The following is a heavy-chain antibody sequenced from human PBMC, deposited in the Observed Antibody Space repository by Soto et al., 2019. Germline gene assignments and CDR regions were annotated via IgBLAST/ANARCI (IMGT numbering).Heavy chain of an antibody. V-gene: IGHV5-51*01. J-gene: IGHJ3*02. CDR2: IYPGDSDT. CDR1: GYSFTSYW. CDR3: AGGHDYYDSSGYSLSDDFDI. Sequence: GESLKISCKGSGYSFTSYWIGWVRQMPGKGLEWMGIIYPGDSDTRYSPSFQGQVPISADKSISTASLQWSSLKASDTAMYYCAGGHDYYDSSGYSLSDDFDIWGQGTMVTVSS. D-gene: IGHD3-22*01.